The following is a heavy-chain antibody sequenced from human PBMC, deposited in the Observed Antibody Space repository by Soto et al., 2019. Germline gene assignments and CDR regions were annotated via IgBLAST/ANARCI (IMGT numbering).Heavy chain of an antibody. CDR2: IYSGGST. Sequence: EVQLVESGGGLIQPGGSLRLSCAASGFTVSSNYMSWVRQAPGKGLEWVSVIYSGGSTYYADSVKGRSTISRDNSKNTLYLQMNSLRAEDTAVYYCAREVDNTHHGYWGQGTLVTVSS. J-gene: IGHJ4*02. CDR3: AREVDNTHHGY. CDR1: GFTVSSNY. D-gene: IGHD2-2*02. V-gene: IGHV3-53*01.